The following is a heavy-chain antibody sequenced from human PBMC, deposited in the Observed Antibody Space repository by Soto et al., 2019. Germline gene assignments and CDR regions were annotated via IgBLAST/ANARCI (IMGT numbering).Heavy chain of an antibody. CDR2: ISSSGTSI. CDR3: AREGYNWNYPDY. V-gene: IGHV3-48*03. CDR1: GFTFSSYE. Sequence: PGGSLRLSCAASGFTFSSYEMNWVRQVPGKGLEWVSYISSSGTSIYYADSVKGRFTMSRDNAKNSLYLQMNSLRAEDTAVYYCAREGYNWNYPDYWGQGTLVTVSS. D-gene: IGHD1-20*01. J-gene: IGHJ4*02.